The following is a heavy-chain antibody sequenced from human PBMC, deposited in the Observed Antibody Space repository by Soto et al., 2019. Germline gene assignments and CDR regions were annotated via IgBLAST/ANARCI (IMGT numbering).Heavy chain of an antibody. CDR3: ARLFPARIQLWLPYYFDY. CDR1: GYSFTSYW. D-gene: IGHD5-18*01. Sequence: PGESLKISCKGSGYSFTSYWIGWVRQMPGKGLEWMGIIYPGDSDTRYSPSFQGQVTISADKSISTAYLQWSSLKASDTAMYYFARLFPARIQLWLPYYFDYWGQGTLVTVSS. J-gene: IGHJ4*02. CDR2: IYPGDSDT. V-gene: IGHV5-51*01.